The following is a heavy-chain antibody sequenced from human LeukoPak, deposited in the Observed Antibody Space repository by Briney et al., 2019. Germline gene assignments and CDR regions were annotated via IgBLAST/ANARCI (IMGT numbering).Heavy chain of an antibody. D-gene: IGHD4-11*01. Sequence: GGSLRLSCAASGFTFINYAMTWVRQAPGKGLEWVSAISGSGDSTFNSDSVKGRFTISRENSKNTLYLQMNSLRAEDTALYYCATYTVAKYEYWGQGTLVAVSS. CDR1: GFTFINYA. CDR2: ISGSGDST. J-gene: IGHJ4*02. CDR3: ATYTVAKYEY. V-gene: IGHV3-23*01.